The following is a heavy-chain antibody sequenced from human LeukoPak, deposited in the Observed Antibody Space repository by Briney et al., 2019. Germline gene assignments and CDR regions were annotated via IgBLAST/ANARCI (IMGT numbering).Heavy chain of an antibody. CDR3: AKQLNIVVVIANPIDY. J-gene: IGHJ4*02. V-gene: IGHV3-30*02. D-gene: IGHD2-21*01. Sequence: GGSLRLSCAASGFTASSNYMNWVRQAPGKGLEWVAFIRYDGSNKYYADSVKGRFTISRDNSKNTLYLQMNSLRAEDTAVYYCAKQLNIVVVIANPIDYWGQGTLVTVSS. CDR1: GFTASSNY. CDR2: IRYDGSNK.